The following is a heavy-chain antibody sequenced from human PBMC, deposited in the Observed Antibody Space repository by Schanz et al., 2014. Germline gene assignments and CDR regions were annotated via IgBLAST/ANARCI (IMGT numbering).Heavy chain of an antibody. Sequence: QVQLVESGGGLVQPGGSLRLSCAASGFTFSSYGMHWVRQAPGKGLEWVAAMSYDGSIKYYGDSVKGRFTISRDNSKNTLYLHMNTLRAEDTAVYYCAKQIHYDILTVTRNWGQGTLVTVSS. D-gene: IGHD3-9*01. CDR3: AKQIHYDILTVTRN. CDR1: GFTFSSYG. V-gene: IGHV3-33*08. J-gene: IGHJ4*02. CDR2: MSYDGSIK.